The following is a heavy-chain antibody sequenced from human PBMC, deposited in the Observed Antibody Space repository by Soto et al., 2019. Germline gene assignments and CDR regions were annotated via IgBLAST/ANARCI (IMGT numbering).Heavy chain of an antibody. V-gene: IGHV1-18*01. J-gene: IGHJ5*02. D-gene: IGHD3-10*01. CDR2: INVYNGNT. CDR3: ARGVGSGSYYNQYNWFDP. Sequence: ASVKVSCKSSGYAFTHYGITWVRQAPGQGLEWMGWINVYNGNTKYAQKVQGRVTMTTGTSTSTAYMELRSLRSDDTAAYYCARGVGSGSYYNQYNWFDPWGQGTLVTVSS. CDR1: GYAFTHYG.